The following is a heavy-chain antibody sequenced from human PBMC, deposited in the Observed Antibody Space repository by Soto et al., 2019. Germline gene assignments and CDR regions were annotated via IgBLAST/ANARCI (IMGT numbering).Heavy chain of an antibody. CDR1: GQSFSGHS. J-gene: IGHJ4*02. Sequence: QVQLQQWGAGLVKPSETLSLSCAVYGQSFSGHSWAWIRQPPGKGLEWIGEINESGSTYYNPSLKSLVTISTVTSKNQFSLKLSSVSAADTAAYFCARGSGIVALPGELEDVNYDYWGQGTLVNVSS. D-gene: IGHD1-1*01. CDR2: INESGST. CDR3: ARGSGIVALPGELEDVNYDY. V-gene: IGHV4-34*01.